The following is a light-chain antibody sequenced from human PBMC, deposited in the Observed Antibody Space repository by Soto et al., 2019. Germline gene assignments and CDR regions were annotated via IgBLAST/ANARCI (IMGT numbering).Light chain of an antibody. CDR1: SSDVGGYNY. Sequence: QSVLTQPASVSGSPGQSITISCTGTSSDVGGYNYVSWYQQHPGKAPKLMIYDVNNRPSGVSNRFSGSKSGNTASLTISGLQAEDEADYYCSSYTTSSTLVVFGGGTKVTVL. CDR2: DVN. V-gene: IGLV2-14*01. CDR3: SSYTTSSTLVV. J-gene: IGLJ2*01.